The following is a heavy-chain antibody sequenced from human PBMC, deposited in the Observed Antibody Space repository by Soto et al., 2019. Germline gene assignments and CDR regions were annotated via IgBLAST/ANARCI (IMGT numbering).Heavy chain of an antibody. V-gene: IGHV1-3*02. CDR3: ARDGGSGMDV. D-gene: IGHD3-16*01. J-gene: IGHJ6*02. Sequence: ASVKVACKASGYTVTTYSMHWVRQAPGHRLEWMGWSNAGNGYTQYSQDFQGRVTITRDTSASTAYMELSSLRSEDMAVYYCARDGGSGMDVWGQGTTVTVSS. CDR1: GYTVTTYS. CDR2: SNAGNGYT.